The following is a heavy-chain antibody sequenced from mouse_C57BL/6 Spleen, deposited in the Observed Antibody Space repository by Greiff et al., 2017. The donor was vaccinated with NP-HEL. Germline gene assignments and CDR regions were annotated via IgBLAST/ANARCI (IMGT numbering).Heavy chain of an antibody. Sequence: EVMLVESGGGLVKPGGSLKLSCAASGFTFSDYGMHWVRQAPEKGLEWVAYIRSGSSTIYYADTVKGRFTISRDNAKNTLFLQMTSLRSEDTAMYYCARRYYGSSNYFDYWGQGTTLTVSS. CDR2: IRSGSSTI. D-gene: IGHD1-1*01. J-gene: IGHJ2*01. CDR3: ARRYYGSSNYFDY. V-gene: IGHV5-17*01. CDR1: GFTFSDYG.